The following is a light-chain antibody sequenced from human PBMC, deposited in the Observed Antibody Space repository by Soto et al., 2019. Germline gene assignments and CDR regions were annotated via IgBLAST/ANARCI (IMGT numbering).Light chain of an antibody. CDR2: DAS. Sequence: EIVLTQSPGTLSLSPGERATLSCRASQSVSSYLAWYQQKPGQAPRLLIYDASTRATGISARFSGSGSGTDFTLTICSLEPEDFAVYYCQQRSIWPVTFGQGTKVEVK. V-gene: IGKV3-11*01. CDR3: QQRSIWPVT. CDR1: QSVSSY. J-gene: IGKJ1*01.